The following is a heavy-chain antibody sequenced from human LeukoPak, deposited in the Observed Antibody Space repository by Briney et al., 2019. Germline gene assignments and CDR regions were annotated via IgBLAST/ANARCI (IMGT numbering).Heavy chain of an antibody. V-gene: IGHV3-48*03. CDR3: AKATGDWYFDL. CDR2: ISSGGSTI. J-gene: IGHJ2*01. Sequence: GGSLRLSCAASGFTFSSFEMKWVRQAPGKGLEWVSYISSGGSTIYYADSVKGRFTISRDNAKNSLYLQMNSLRPDDTAFYYCAKATGDWYFDLWGRGTLVTVSS. CDR1: GFTFSSFE. D-gene: IGHD7-27*01.